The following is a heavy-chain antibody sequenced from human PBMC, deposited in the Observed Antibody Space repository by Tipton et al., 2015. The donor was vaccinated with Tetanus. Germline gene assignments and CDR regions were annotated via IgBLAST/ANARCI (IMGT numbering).Heavy chain of an antibody. D-gene: IGHD2-8*01. J-gene: IGHJ5*02. CDR1: GDSISSFY. CDR3: ARDHRLSASYAGWFDP. Sequence: TLSLTCTISGDSISSFYWSWIRQPPGKGLEWLGHIYYSGSANYNSSLKGRATISLNTPKNQFSLKLTSVTAADTAVYYCARDHRLSASYAGWFDPWGQGTLVTVSS. V-gene: IGHV4-59*01. CDR2: IYYSGSA.